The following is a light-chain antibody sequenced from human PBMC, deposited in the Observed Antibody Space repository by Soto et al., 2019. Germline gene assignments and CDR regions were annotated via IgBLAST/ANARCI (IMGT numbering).Light chain of an antibody. CDR3: HQYGSLPFA. J-gene: IGKJ3*01. Sequence: EIVLTQSPGTLSLSPGERATLSCRASQSVSNSYLAWYQQKPGQAPRLLIYVASRRASGIPDRFSGSGSGTDFSLTISRLEPEDFALYYCHQYGSLPFAFGPGTKVDFK. V-gene: IGKV3-20*01. CDR2: VAS. CDR1: QSVSNSY.